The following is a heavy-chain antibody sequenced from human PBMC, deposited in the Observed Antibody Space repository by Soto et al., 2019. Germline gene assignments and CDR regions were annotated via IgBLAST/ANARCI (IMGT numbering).Heavy chain of an antibody. CDR1: GYTFSNYA. D-gene: IGHD4-17*01. J-gene: IGHJ4*02. CDR2: ISPYNGNA. V-gene: IGHV1-18*04. CDR3: ARVRSSPQYFDY. Sequence: GASVKVSCKTSGYTFSNYAISWVRQAPGQGLEWMGWISPYNGNANYTEKFQGRVSMTTDTSTTTAYMELTSLTSDDTAVYYCARVRSSPQYFDYWGQGTLVTVST.